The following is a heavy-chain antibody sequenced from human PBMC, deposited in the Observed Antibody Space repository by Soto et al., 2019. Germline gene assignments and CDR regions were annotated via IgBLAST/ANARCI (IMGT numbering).Heavy chain of an antibody. CDR2: ISYDGSNK. V-gene: IGHV3-30*03. CDR3: ARDLSGNSYGDYYFDY. Sequence: GGSLRLSCAASGFTFSSYGMHWVRQAPGKGLEWVAVISYDGSNKYYADSVKGRFTISRDNSKNTLYLQMNSLRADDTAVYYCARDLSGNSYGDYYFDYWGQGTLVTVSS. D-gene: IGHD4-17*01. CDR1: GFTFSSYG. J-gene: IGHJ4*02.